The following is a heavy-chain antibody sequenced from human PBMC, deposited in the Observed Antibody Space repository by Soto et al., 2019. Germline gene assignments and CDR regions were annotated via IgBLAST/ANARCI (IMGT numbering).Heavy chain of an antibody. V-gene: IGHV1-69*01. CDR2: IIPKLGSA. CDR3: ARGGGGYNFGGVY. J-gene: IGHJ4*02. Sequence: QVQLVQSGAEVKKPGSSVQVSCKASGGGNLRDYRTTWVRQAPGQGLEWMGGIIPKLGSANYAQNFQGRVTITAEESTNTVYMELRRLRSEDTAVYYCARGGGGYNFGGVYWGQGAPVTVSS. CDR1: GGGNLRDYR. D-gene: IGHD5-12*01.